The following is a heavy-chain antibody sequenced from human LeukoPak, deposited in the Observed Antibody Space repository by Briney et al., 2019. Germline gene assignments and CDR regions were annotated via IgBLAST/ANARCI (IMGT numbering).Heavy chain of an antibody. J-gene: IGHJ6*04. CDR3: ATSWGSGSYVCLDV. CDR1: GYTFTSYD. CDR2: MNPNSGNT. D-gene: IGHD1-26*01. V-gene: IGHV1-8*01. Sequence: ASVKVSCKASGYTFTSYDINWARQATGQGLEWMGWMNPNSGNTGYAQKFQGRVTMTRNTSISTAYVELSSLRSEDTAVYYCATSWGSGSYVCLDVWGKGTTVTVSS.